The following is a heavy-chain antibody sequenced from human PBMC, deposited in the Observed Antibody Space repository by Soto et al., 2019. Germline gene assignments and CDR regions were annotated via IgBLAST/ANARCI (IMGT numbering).Heavy chain of an antibody. D-gene: IGHD5-12*01. CDR1: GFTLTSSA. CDR2: IVVYNGNT. Sequence: ASVKVSCKASGFTLTSSAVQWVRQARGQRLEWIGWIVVYNGNTNYAQKLQDRVTMTTDTSTSTAYMELRSLRSDDTAVYYCASGGVEMATTRLDYWGQGTLVTVSS. V-gene: IGHV1-58*01. J-gene: IGHJ4*02. CDR3: ASGGVEMATTRLDY.